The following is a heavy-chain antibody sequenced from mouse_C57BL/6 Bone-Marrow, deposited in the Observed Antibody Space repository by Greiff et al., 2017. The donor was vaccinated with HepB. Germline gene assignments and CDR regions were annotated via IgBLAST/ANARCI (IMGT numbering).Heavy chain of an antibody. J-gene: IGHJ1*03. CDR2: IYPGNSDT. V-gene: IGHV1-5*01. D-gene: IGHD6-1*01. CDR1: GYTFTSYW. CDR3: TRCLFYTDRYFDV. Sequence: VQLKQSGTVLARPGASVKMSCKTSGYTFTSYWMHWVKQRPGQGLEWIGAIYPGNSDTSYNQKFKGKAKLTSVTSASTAYMELSSLKNEDSAVYYCTRCLFYTDRYFDVWGTGTTVTVSS.